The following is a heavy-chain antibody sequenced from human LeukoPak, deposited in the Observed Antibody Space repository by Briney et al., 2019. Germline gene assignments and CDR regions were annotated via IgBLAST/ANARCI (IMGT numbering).Heavy chain of an antibody. D-gene: IGHD4-23*01. J-gene: IGHJ6*03. CDR1: GGSISSGSFY. CDR3: ARDLNGGWLGYYYYMDV. CDR2: IYTSGIT. V-gene: IGHV4-61*02. Sequence: SETLSLTCTVFGGSISSGSFYWNWIRQPAGKGLEWIGRIYTSGITSYNPSLRSRVTISVDTSKNQLSLKLSSVTAADTAVYYCARDLNGGWLGYYYYMDVWGKGTTVTVSS.